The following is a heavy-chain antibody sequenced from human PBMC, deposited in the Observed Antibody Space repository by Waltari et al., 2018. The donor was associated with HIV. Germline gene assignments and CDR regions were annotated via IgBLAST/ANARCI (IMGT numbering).Heavy chain of an antibody. D-gene: IGHD2-15*01. CDR3: VTLYNESPLYSNF. V-gene: IGHV1-24*01. Sequence: QLIQSTSALKRPGAYVTISCQVAGYPHSDLSMQWVRQGRGRRLEWMGGFDPKNGKPVYSQRFWGRVSLAEDTSEDTAFLELNRLTSDDTAVYYCVTLYNESPLYSNFWGQGTLVTV. CDR2: FDPKNGKP. CDR1: GYPHSDLS. J-gene: IGHJ1*01.